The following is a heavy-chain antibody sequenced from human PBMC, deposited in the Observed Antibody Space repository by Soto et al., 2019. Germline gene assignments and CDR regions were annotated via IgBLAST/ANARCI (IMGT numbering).Heavy chain of an antibody. CDR1: GYTFTSYA. CDR3: ARGMRAWYNRFDP. CDR2: INAGNGNT. D-gene: IGHD2-8*02. Sequence: ASVKVSCKASGYTFTSYAMHWVRQAPGQRLEWMGWINAGNGNTKYSQKFQGRVTITRDTSASTAYMELSSLRSEDTAVYYCARGMRAWYNRFDPWGQGTLVTVSS. V-gene: IGHV1-3*01. J-gene: IGHJ5*02.